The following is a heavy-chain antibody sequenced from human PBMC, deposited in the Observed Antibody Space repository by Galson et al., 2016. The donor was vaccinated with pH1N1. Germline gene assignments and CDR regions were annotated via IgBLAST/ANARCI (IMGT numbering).Heavy chain of an antibody. CDR3: AREIYRCSGGSCYFAP. CDR2: IHTTTGDP. J-gene: IGHJ4*03. D-gene: IGHD2-15*01. Sequence: SVKVSCKASGYTFASYAINWVRQVPGQGLEWMGWIHTTTGDPSYGQGFTGRFVFSLDTSVTTAYLQISSLKTEDAAVYYCAREIYRCSGGSCYFAPWGQGTRVTVSS. CDR1: GYTFASYA. V-gene: IGHV7-4-1*02.